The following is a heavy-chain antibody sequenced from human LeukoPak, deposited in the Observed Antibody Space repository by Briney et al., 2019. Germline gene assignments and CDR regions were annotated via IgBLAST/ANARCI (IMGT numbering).Heavy chain of an antibody. CDR3: ARRLVRGACFDY. D-gene: IGHD3-10*02. CDR2: IYHSGST. V-gene: IGHV4-30-2*01. J-gene: IGHJ4*02. CDR1: GGSISGSTYS. Sequence: SETLSLTCAVSGGSISGSTYSWSWVRQPPGKGLEWIGYIYHSGSTYYNPSLKSRVTISVDTSKNQFSLKLSSVTAADTAVYYCARRLVRGACFDYWGQGTLVTVSS.